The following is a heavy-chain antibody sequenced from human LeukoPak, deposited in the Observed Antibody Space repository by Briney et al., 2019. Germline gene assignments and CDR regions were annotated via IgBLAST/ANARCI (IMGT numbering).Heavy chain of an antibody. CDR2: ISSTSSSI. J-gene: IGHJ4*02. D-gene: IGHD3-16*01. V-gene: IGHV3-48*03. CDR1: GFTFSSYE. CDR3: VSAYGGLLDY. Sequence: GGSLRLSCAASGFTFSSYEMNWVRQAPGKGLEWISYISSTSSSIYYADSVKGRFTISRDNAKNSVHLQMNSLRAEDTATYYCVSAYGGLLDYRGKGTLVTVSS.